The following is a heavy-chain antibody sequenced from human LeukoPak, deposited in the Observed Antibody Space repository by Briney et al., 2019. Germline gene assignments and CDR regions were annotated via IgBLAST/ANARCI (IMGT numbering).Heavy chain of an antibody. D-gene: IGHD2-2*01. V-gene: IGHV4-31*03. CDR2: IYHSGKA. CDR1: GGSIRRGGHC. J-gene: IGHJ5*02. Sequence: PSETLSLTCTVSGGSIRRGGHCWSWIRQPPGKGLEWIGYIYHSGKADYNPSLESRVTISVDTSTNQFSLRLTSVTAADTALYFCATYLSTTRAFDPWGQGILVTVSS. CDR3: ATYLSTTRAFDP.